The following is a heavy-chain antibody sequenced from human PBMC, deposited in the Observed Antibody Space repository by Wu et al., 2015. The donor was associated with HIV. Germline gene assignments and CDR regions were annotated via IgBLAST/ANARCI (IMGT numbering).Heavy chain of an antibody. Sequence: QVRLLQSGAEVKTPGSSVKVPCLTSGYTFNRYPINWLRQVPGQGLEWMGVIIPLMGTTHYSQKFQGRLTISTGASATTAYLEVRNLTSDDTALYFCAREGYDDKSHQFLVDYFYAMDVWGQGTVVLVSS. CDR1: GYTFNRYP. CDR3: AREGYDDKSHQFLVDYFYAMDV. J-gene: IGHJ4*02. V-gene: IGHV1-69*05. CDR2: IIPLMGTT. D-gene: IGHD3-22*01.